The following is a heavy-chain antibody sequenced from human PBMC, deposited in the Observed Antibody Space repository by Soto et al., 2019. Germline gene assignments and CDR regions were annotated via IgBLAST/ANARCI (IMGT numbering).Heavy chain of an antibody. V-gene: IGHV4-30-4*01. D-gene: IGHD1-26*01. J-gene: IGHJ4*02. CDR2: IHHSGST. CDR1: GGSISSGENF. Sequence: SETLSLTCTVSGGSISSGENFWNWIRQSPGKGLEWIGYIHHSGSTYYNPSLKSRLTISVDTSKNQISLKLNSVTAADTAVYYCARDTGTYPYYFDYWGQGTLVTSPQ. CDR3: ARDTGTYPYYFDY.